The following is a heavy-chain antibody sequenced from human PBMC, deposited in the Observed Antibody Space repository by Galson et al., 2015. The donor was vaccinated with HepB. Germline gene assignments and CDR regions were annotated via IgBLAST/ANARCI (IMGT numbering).Heavy chain of an antibody. CDR2: IHPDGRTT. CDR3: IRGGSGNTYGNFDL. CDR1: GFTFSRYW. J-gene: IGHJ2*01. D-gene: IGHD3-16*01. V-gene: IGHV3-74*01. Sequence: SLRLSCAASGFTFSRYWMHWVRQAPGKGLVWVSRIHPDGRTTDYADSVNYADSVKGRFIISRDNTRNKLYVQLNTLRVEDTAVYYCIRGGSGNTYGNFDLWGRGTLVTVSS.